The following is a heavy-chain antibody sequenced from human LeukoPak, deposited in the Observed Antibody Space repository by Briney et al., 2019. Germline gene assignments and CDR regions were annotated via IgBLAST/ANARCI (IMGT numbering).Heavy chain of an antibody. CDR2: IIPIFGTA. CDR1: GGTFSSYA. D-gene: IGHD2-2*01. V-gene: IGHV1-69*13. CDR3: ARGHCSSTSCYDRFDP. Sequence: SVTVSCKASGGTFSSYAISWVRQAPGQGLEWMGGIIPIFGTANYAQKFQGRVTITADESTSTAYMELSSLRSEDTAVYYCARGHCSSTSCYDRFDPWGQGTLVTVSS. J-gene: IGHJ5*02.